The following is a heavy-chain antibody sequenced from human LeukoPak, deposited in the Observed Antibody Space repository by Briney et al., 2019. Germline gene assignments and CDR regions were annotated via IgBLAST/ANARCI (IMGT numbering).Heavy chain of an antibody. CDR1: GFAFSVYA. J-gene: IGHJ5*01. Sequence: GGSLRLSCTASGFAFSVYAMTWLRQPPGKGLEWVSTINANSGTTSYAASVRGRFTISRDNSKNTLYLQLSTLRADDTTTYYCAKPISGGLAVTADWFHPWGQGTLVVVSS. V-gene: IGHV3-23*01. D-gene: IGHD6-19*01. CDR3: AKPISGGLAVTADWFHP. CDR2: INANSGTT.